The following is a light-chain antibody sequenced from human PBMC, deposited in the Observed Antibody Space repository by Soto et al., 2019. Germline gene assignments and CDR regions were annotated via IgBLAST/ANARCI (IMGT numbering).Light chain of an antibody. CDR2: DVS. CDR3: CSYAGSNTLV. J-gene: IGLJ2*01. CDR1: NSDVGGYNY. Sequence: QSVLTQPRSVSGSPGQSVTISCTGTNSDVGGYNYVSWYQQHPDKAPKVMIYDVSKRPSGVPDRFSGSKSGNTASLTISGLQAEDEADYYCCSYAGSNTLVFGGGTKLTVL. V-gene: IGLV2-11*01.